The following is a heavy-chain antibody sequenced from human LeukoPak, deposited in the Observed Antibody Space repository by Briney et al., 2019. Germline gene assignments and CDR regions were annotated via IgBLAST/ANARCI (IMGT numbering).Heavy chain of an antibody. Sequence: GSLRLSCTASGFTFSSYGMHWVRQAPGKGLEWVAVIWYDGSNKYYADSVKGRFTISRDNSKNTLYLQMNSLRAEDTAVYYCAREGVATIPDYWGQGTLVTVSS. CDR1: GFTFSSYG. V-gene: IGHV3-33*01. CDR2: IWYDGSNK. J-gene: IGHJ4*02. CDR3: AREGVATIPDY. D-gene: IGHD5-12*01.